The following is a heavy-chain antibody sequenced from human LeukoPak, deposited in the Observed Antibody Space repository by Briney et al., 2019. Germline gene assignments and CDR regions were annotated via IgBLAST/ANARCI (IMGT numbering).Heavy chain of an antibody. Sequence: PSETPSLTCAVYGGSFSGYYWSWIRQPPGKGLEWIGEINHSGSTNYNPSLKSRVTISVDTSKNQFSLKLSSVTAADTAVYYCARYSGYPTYYFDYWGQGTLVTVSS. D-gene: IGHD5-12*01. CDR1: GGSFSGYY. CDR3: ARYSGYPTYYFDY. J-gene: IGHJ4*02. CDR2: INHSGST. V-gene: IGHV4-34*01.